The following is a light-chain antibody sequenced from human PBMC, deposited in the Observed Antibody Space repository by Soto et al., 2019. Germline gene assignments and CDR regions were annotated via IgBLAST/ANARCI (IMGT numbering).Light chain of an antibody. CDR2: GAS. J-gene: IGKJ5*01. CDR3: QQYHYWPIT. Sequence: ERVMTQSPATLSACPGERVTLSCRARQSVASSVAWYQQKPGQAPRLILYGASTRATGFPARFSGSGSGTEFTLTISSLQSEDFAVYLCQQYHYWPITFGQGTRLEIK. V-gene: IGKV3-15*01. CDR1: QSVASS.